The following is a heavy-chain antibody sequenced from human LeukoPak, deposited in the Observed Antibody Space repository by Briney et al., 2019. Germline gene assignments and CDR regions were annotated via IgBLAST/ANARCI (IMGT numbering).Heavy chain of an antibody. V-gene: IGHV3-74*01. CDR3: ARDLGYYYGSGSYPLGYYYYYGMDV. Sequence: PGGSLRLSCAASGFTFSSYCMHWVRQAPGKGLVWVSRINSDGSSTSYADSVKGRFTISRDNAKNTLYLQMNSLRAEDTAVYYCARDLGYYYGSGSYPLGYYYYYGMDVWGQGTTVTVSS. D-gene: IGHD3-10*01. J-gene: IGHJ6*02. CDR1: GFTFSSYC. CDR2: INSDGSST.